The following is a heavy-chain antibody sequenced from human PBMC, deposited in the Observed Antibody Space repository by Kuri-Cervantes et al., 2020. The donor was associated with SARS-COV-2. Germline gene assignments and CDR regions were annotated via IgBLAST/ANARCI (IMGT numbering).Heavy chain of an antibody. CDR3: VRDGDHWNFDY. J-gene: IGHJ4*02. CDR2: IWYDGSNK. V-gene: IGHV3-33*01. CDR1: GFTFSSYG. D-gene: IGHD1-1*01. Sequence: GASLKISCAASGFTFSSYGMHWVRQAPGKGLEWVAVIWYDGSNKYYADSVKGRFTLTRDNAKNMLFLQMNSLRAEDTAVYYCVRDGDHWNFDYWGQGTLVTVSS.